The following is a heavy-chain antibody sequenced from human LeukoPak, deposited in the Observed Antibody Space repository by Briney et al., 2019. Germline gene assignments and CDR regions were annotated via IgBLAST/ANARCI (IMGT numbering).Heavy chain of an antibody. Sequence: PGGSLRLSCAASGFTFSDSYMSWIRQAPGKGLEWVSYISRGGSTTYYADSVKGRFTISRDNAKNSLYLQMNSLRAEDTAVYYCAINPSWGQGTLVTVSS. CDR1: GFTFSDSY. V-gene: IGHV3-11*04. CDR3: AINPS. CDR2: ISRGGSTT. J-gene: IGHJ4*02.